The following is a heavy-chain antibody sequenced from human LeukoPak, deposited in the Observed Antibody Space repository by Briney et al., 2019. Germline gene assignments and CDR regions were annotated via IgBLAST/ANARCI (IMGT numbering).Heavy chain of an antibody. CDR2: IIPILGIA. V-gene: IGHV1-69*04. D-gene: IGHD2-21*02. J-gene: IGHJ3*02. Sequence: SVKVSCKASGGTFSSYAISWVRQAPGQGLEWMGRIIPILGIASYSHKFEDRVTITADKSTSTAYMELSSLRSEDTAVYYCARGFGSSLCSGDTGTGDCYLGSEAFDIWGQGTMVTVSS. CDR1: GGTFSSYA. CDR3: ARGFGSSLCSGDTGTGDCYLGSEAFDI.